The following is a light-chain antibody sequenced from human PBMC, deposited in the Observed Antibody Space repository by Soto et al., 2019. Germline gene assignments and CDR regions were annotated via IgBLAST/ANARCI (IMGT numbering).Light chain of an antibody. J-gene: IGLJ2*01. CDR2: RNN. V-gene: IGLV1-47*01. CDR1: SSNIGSNY. Sequence: QAVVTQPPSASGTPGQRVTISCSGSSSNIGSNYVYWYQHLPGTAPKLLIYRNNQRPSGVPDRFTGSKSGTSASLAISGLRSEDEADYYCAAWDDSLSGRFGGGTKLTVL. CDR3: AAWDDSLSGR.